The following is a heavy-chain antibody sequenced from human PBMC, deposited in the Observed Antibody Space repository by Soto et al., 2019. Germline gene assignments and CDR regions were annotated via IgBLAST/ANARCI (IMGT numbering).Heavy chain of an antibody. CDR3: ARVPDR. CDR2: IYYSGST. V-gene: IGHV4-61*01. Sequence: SETLSLTCTVSGGSVTSGSYYWSWIRQPPGKGLEWIGYIYYSGSTNYNPSLKSRVTISVDTSKNQISLKLSSVTAADTAVYYCARVPDRWGQGTLVTVSS. CDR1: GGSVTSGSYY. J-gene: IGHJ5*02. D-gene: IGHD2-2*01.